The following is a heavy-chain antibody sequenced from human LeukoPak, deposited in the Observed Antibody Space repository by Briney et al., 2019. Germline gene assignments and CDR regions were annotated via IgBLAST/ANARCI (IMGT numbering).Heavy chain of an antibody. CDR2: ISSSTSTI. CDR3: ARVMGMYSSSWPFDY. CDR1: GLTFSTYS. Sequence: QPGGSLRLSCAASGLTFSTYSMNWVRQAPGKGLEWVSYISSSTSTIYYADSVKGRFTISRDNAKNSLYLQMNSLGAEDTAVYYCARVMGMYSSSWPFDYWGQGTLVTVSS. J-gene: IGHJ4*02. V-gene: IGHV3-48*01. D-gene: IGHD6-13*01.